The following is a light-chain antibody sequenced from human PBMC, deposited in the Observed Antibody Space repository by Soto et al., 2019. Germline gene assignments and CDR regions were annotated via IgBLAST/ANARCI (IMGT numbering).Light chain of an antibody. J-gene: IGKJ1*01. CDR1: QRISSY. CDR3: QQCYSTPRP. CDR2: AAS. V-gene: IGKV1-39*01. Sequence: DIQITQAPSSLSASVGDRVTITCRASQRISSYLNWYQQKPGKAPKLLIYAASCLQSGVPSRFSGSGSGTDFTLPISSLQPEDFATYYCQQCYSTPRPFGQGTKLEIK.